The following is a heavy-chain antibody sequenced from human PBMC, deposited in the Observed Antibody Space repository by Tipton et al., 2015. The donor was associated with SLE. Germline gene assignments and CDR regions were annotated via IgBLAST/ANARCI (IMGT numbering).Heavy chain of an antibody. J-gene: IGHJ4*02. CDR2: IYHSGTT. CDR3: AGFWLFGEVTDDY. CDR1: GGSINSGDFY. D-gene: IGHD3-3*01. V-gene: IGHV4-30-4*01. Sequence: TLSLTCTVSGGSINSGDFYWSWIRQSPGKGLEWIGYIYHSGTTYYNPSLKSRVTISVDTSKNQFSLKLRFVTAADTAVYYCAGFWLFGEVTDDYWGQGTLVTVSS.